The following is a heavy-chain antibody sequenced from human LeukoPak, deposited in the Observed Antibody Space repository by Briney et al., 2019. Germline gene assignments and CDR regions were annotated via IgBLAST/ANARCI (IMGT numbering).Heavy chain of an antibody. CDR3: AKGGQPFDFWRFDL. V-gene: IGHV3-23*01. CDR2: ISDTGGRT. CDR1: GFSFSDSA. D-gene: IGHD3-3*01. Sequence: PGGSLRLSCASSGFSFSDSAVSWVRHSPGEGLKWVSSISDTGGRTYYADSVKGRFTITRDNSRNTVNLQMNGLRADDTARYYCAKGGQPFDFWRFDLWGQGILVIVSS. J-gene: IGHJ5*02.